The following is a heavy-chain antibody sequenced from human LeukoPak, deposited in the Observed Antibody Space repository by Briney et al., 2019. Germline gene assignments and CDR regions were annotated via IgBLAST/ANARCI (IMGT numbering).Heavy chain of an antibody. D-gene: IGHD2-21*01. CDR1: GGTFISYT. Sequence: SVKVSCKASGGTFISYTISWVRQAPGQGLEWMGRIVPILGIANYAQKFLGRVTITADKSTSTAYMELSSLRSEDTAVYYCARDLTAYCGGDCYPHYWGQGTLVTVSS. V-gene: IGHV1-69*04. J-gene: IGHJ4*02. CDR3: ARDLTAYCGGDCYPHY. CDR2: IVPILGIA.